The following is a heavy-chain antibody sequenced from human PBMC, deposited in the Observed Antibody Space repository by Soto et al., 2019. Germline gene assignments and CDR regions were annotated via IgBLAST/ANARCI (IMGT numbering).Heavy chain of an antibody. CDR3: ARDRSTYGGGGTGEVKENWFDP. J-gene: IGHJ5*02. Sequence: SETLSLTCTVSGGSISSGGYYWSWIRQPPGKGLEWIGYAYYSGDTGYNPSLQSRVTMAVDTSKNQVSLKLTSVTAADTAVYYCARDRSTYGGGGTGEVKENWFDPWGQGALVTVS. CDR1: GGSISSGGYY. CDR2: AYYSGDT. V-gene: IGHV4-61*08. D-gene: IGHD2-8*01.